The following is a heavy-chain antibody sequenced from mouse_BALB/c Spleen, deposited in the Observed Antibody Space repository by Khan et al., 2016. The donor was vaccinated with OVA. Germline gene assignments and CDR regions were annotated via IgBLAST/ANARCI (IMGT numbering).Heavy chain of an antibody. Sequence: EVELVESGGGLVQPGGSLKLSCAASGFTFSSYGMSWVRQTPDKRLELVATINSNGGSTYYPDSVKGRFTISRHNAKNTLYLQMSSLKSEDTAMYYCARMARTINWGQGTTLTVSS. CDR1: GFTFSSYG. V-gene: IGHV5-6-3*01. J-gene: IGHJ2*01. CDR2: INSNGGST. CDR3: ARMARTIN.